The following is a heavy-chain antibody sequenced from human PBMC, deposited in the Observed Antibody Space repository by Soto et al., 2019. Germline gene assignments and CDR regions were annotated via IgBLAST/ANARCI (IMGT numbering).Heavy chain of an antibody. Sequence: SETLSLTCTVSGGSISSYYWSWIRQPPGKGLEWIGYIYYSGSTNYNPSLKSRVTISVDTSKNQFSLKLSSVTAADTAVYYCARLRFLEWLFDYWGRGTLVTVSS. CDR3: ARLRFLEWLFDY. J-gene: IGHJ4*02. CDR1: GGSISSYY. CDR2: IYYSGST. D-gene: IGHD3-3*01. V-gene: IGHV4-59*01.